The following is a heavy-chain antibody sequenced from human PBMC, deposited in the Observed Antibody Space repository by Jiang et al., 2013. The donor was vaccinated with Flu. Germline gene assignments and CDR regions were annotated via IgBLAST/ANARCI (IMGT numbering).Heavy chain of an antibody. J-gene: IGHJ5*02. CDR2: IYYSGST. CDR1: GGSISSSSFC. D-gene: IGHD3-10*01. CDR3: ASQHWDHGSGSYYMNH. Sequence: GSGLVKPSETLSLTCTVSGGSISSSSFCWGWIRQPPGKGLEWIGSIYYSGSTYYNPSLKSRVTISLDTSKKQFSLKLSSVTAADTAVYYCASQHWDHGSGSYYMNHWGQGTLVTVSS. V-gene: IGHV4-39*07.